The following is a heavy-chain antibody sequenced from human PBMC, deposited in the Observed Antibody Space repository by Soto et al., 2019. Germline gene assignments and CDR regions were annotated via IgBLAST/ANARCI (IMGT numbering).Heavy chain of an antibody. Sequence: QLQLQESGPGLVKPSETLSLTCTVSGGSISSYYWCWIRRPPGKGLEWLGSIYYSGSTYYNPALNSRVTISVDTSKNQFALKLSSVTAADTAVYYCARRWGYSFDYWGQGTLVTVSS. V-gene: IGHV4-39*01. CDR2: IYYSGST. D-gene: IGHD7-27*01. J-gene: IGHJ4*02. CDR3: ARRWGYSFDY. CDR1: GGSISSYY.